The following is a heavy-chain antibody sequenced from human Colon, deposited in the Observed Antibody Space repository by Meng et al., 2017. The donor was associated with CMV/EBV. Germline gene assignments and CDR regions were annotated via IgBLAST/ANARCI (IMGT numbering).Heavy chain of an antibody. Sequence: ASVKVSCKASGYTFTKYYLHWVRLAPGQGLEWMGIINPSAGNTRYAQKFQGRVTMTRDTSTSTFYMELDSLRSEDTALYYCARDPRAAGTGAYFDSWGQGTLVTVSS. CDR1: GYTFTKYY. J-gene: IGHJ4*02. CDR2: INPSAGNT. CDR3: ARDPRAAGTGAYFDS. D-gene: IGHD6-13*01. V-gene: IGHV1-46*01.